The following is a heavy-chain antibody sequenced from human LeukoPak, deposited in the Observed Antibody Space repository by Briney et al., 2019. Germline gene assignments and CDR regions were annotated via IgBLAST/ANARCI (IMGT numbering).Heavy chain of an antibody. CDR1: GGSISSYY. D-gene: IGHD3-10*01. V-gene: IGHV4-59*01. CDR3: ARAHMVREVHDAFDI. Sequence: SETLSLTCTVSGGSISSYYWSWIRQPPGKGLEWIGYIYYSGSTNYNPSLKSRVTISVDTSKNQFSLKLSSVTAADTAVYYCARAHMVREVHDAFDIWGQGTMVTVSS. CDR2: IYYSGST. J-gene: IGHJ3*02.